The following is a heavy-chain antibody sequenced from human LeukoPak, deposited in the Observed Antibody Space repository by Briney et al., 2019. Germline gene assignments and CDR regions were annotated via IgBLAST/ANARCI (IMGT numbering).Heavy chain of an antibody. Sequence: SETLSLTCSASGSSISSNYWSWIRQPPGKGLEWIGYIYYSGSTNYNPSLKSRATISVDTSKNQFSLKLRSVTAADTAVYYCARDGHSSGWSAAFDIWGQGTMVTVSS. CDR1: GSSISSNY. D-gene: IGHD6-19*01. CDR3: ARDGHSSGWSAAFDI. CDR2: IYYSGST. V-gene: IGHV4-59*01. J-gene: IGHJ3*02.